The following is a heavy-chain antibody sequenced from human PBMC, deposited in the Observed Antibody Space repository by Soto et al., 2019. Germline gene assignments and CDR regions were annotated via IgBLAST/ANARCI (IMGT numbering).Heavy chain of an antibody. Sequence: ASVKVSCKASGYTFTGYAMHWVRQAPGQRLEWMGWINADSVKGRFTISRDNAKNSVYLQMNSLRDEDTAVYYCARSVEGHFDYWGQGTVVTVSS. D-gene: IGHD6-19*01. V-gene: IGHV1-3*01. J-gene: IGHJ4*02. CDR3: ARSVEGHFDY. CDR2: INADS. CDR1: GYTFTGYA.